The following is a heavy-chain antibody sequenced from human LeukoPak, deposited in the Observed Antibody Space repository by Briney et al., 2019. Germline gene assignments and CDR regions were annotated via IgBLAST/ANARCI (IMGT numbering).Heavy chain of an antibody. V-gene: IGHV5-51*01. J-gene: IGHJ3*02. CDR1: GYSFTSYW. CDR3: ARQADSSGYYDAFDI. CDR2: IYPGDSDT. Sequence: GESLKISCKGSGYSFTSYWIGWVRQMPGKGLEWMGIIYPGDSDTRYGPSFQGQVTISADKSISTAYLQWSSLKASDTAMYYCARQADSSGYYDAFDIWGQGTMVTISS. D-gene: IGHD3-22*01.